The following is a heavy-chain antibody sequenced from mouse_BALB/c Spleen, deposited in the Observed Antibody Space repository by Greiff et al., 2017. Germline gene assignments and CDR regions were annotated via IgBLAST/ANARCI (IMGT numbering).Heavy chain of an antibody. V-gene: IGHV3-1*02. J-gene: IGHJ4*01. CDR2: IHYSGST. CDR3: AGYYGNYEEDYYAIDY. CDR1: GYSITSGYS. D-gene: IGHD2-1*01. Sequence: VQLQQSGPDLVKPSQSLSLTCTVTGYSITSGYSWHWIRQFPGNKLEWMGYIHYSGSTNYNPSLKSRISITRDTSKNQFVLQLNSVTTEDTATYYCAGYYGNYEEDYYAIDYWGQGTSVTVSS.